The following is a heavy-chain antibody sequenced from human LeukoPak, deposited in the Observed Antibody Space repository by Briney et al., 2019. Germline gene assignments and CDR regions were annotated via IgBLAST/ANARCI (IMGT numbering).Heavy chain of an antibody. J-gene: IGHJ6*02. CDR3: AASSYYYYYYGMDV. D-gene: IGHD6-6*01. Sequence: LSETLSLTCTVSGGSISSYYWSWIRQPPGKGLEWIGYVYYSGSTNYNPSLKSRVTISADTPQNQFSLKLSSVTAADTAVYYCAASSYYYYYYGMDVWGQGTTVTVSS. V-gene: IGHV4-59*01. CDR1: GGSISSYY. CDR2: VYYSGST.